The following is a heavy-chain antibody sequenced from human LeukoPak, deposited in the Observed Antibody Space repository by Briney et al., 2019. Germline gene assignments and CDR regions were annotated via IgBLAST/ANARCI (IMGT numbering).Heavy chain of an antibody. CDR1: GFTFSSYA. CDR2: ISGSGGST. CDR3: AKLGTTARRGPFDY. V-gene: IGHV3-23*01. J-gene: IGHJ4*02. D-gene: IGHD4-17*01. Sequence: PGGSLRLSCAASGFTFSSYAMSLVRQAPGKGLEWVSGISGSGGSTYYADSVKGRFTISRDNSKNTLYLQMNSLRAEDTAVYYCAKLGTTARRGPFDYWGQGTLVTVSS.